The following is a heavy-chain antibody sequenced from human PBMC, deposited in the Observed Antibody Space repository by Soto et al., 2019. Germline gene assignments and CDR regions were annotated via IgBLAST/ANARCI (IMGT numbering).Heavy chain of an antibody. J-gene: IGHJ2*01. CDR2: ISYDGSNK. V-gene: IGHV3-30-3*01. D-gene: IGHD3-16*01. CDR1: GFTFSSYA. Sequence: QVQLVESGGGVVQPGRSLRLSCAASGFTFSSYAMHWVRQAPGKGLEGVAVISYDGSNKYYADSVKGRFTISRDNSTNTLSLQMNSLRLEDTGVYYWASPLWGEDYNGGNFDLWGRGTLVTVSS. CDR3: ASPLWGEDYNGGNFDL.